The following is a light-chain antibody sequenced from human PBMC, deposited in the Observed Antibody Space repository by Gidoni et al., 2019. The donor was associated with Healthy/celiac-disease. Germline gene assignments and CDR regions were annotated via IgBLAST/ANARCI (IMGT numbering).Light chain of an antibody. CDR2: GAS. CDR1: QSVSSNC. V-gene: IGKV3-20*01. Sequence: EIVLTQSPGPLSLSPGERAALSCRASQSVSSNCLAWYQQQPGQAPRLLIYGASCRATDIPDRFSGSESGSDFTLTLSRLEPQAFAVYSCQQYGSSLQYTFGQGTKLEIK. J-gene: IGKJ2*01. CDR3: QQYGSSLQYT.